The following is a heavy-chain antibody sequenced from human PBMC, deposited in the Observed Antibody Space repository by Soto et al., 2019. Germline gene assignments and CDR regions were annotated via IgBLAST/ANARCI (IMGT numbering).Heavy chain of an antibody. V-gene: IGHV4-39*01. CDR2: IYYSGST. CDR3: ARQMGYYGDAEFDY. D-gene: IGHD4-17*01. Sequence: SETLSLTCTVSGGSISSSSYYWGWIRQPPGKGLEWIGSIYYSGSTYYNPSLKSRVTISVDTSKNQFSLKLSSVTAADTAVYYCARQMGYYGDAEFDYWGQGTLVTVSS. J-gene: IGHJ4*02. CDR1: GGSISSSSYY.